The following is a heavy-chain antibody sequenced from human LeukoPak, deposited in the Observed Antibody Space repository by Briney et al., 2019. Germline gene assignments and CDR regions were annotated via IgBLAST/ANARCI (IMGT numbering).Heavy chain of an antibody. V-gene: IGHV1-8*01. CDR3: ARGGGNHGYYYYYMDV. J-gene: IGHJ6*03. CDR2: MTPNSSNT. D-gene: IGHD4-23*01. Sequence: GASVTLSCKASGYTFTSYDINWVRHPTGQGHGLMGWMTPNSSNTASAQKYQGRVTMTRNTSRSTAYMELSSLRSEDTAVYYCARGGGNHGYYYYYMDVWGKGTTVTVSS. CDR1: GYTFTSYD.